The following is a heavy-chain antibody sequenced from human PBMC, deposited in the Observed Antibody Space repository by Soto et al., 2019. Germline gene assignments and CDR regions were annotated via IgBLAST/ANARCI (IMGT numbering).Heavy chain of an antibody. CDR1: GSSFATYG. V-gene: IGHV1-18*04. Sequence: EASVKVSCKASGSSFATYGFSWVRQAPGQGLECVGWISAHNGDTHYSQKFQGRVTLTTDTSTNTGYMELRSLTSDDTAVYFCATEPIYYNDGSGYYPLGHWGQGTLVTVSS. D-gene: IGHD3-22*01. J-gene: IGHJ4*02. CDR3: ATEPIYYNDGSGYYPLGH. CDR2: ISAHNGDT.